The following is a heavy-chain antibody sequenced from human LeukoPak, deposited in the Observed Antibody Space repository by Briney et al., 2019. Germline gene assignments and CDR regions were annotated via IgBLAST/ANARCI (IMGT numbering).Heavy chain of an antibody. V-gene: IGHV1-46*01. CDR1: GYTFTSYY. CDR2: INPSGGST. CDR3: ARDLGYCTNGVCPGEVDWFDP. D-gene: IGHD2-8*01. Sequence: GASVKVSCKASGYTFTSYYMHWVRQAPGQGLEWMGIINPSGGSTSYAQKFQGRVTMTRDMSTSTVYMELSSLRSEDTAVYYCARDLGYCTNGVCPGEVDWFDPWGQGTLVTVSS. J-gene: IGHJ5*02.